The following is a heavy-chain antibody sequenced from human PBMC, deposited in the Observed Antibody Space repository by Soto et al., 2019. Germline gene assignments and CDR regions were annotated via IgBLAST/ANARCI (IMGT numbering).Heavy chain of an antibody. CDR3: ARHLFSSGWYLI. CDR1: GGSISSVSYY. V-gene: IGHV4-39*01. Sequence: QLQLQESGPGLVKPSETLSLTCTVSGGSISSVSYYGGGIRQPPGKGLEWIGSIYYSGSTYYNPSLKSRVTISVDTSKNQFSLKLSSVTAADTAVYYCARHLFSSGWYLIWGQGTMVTVSS. D-gene: IGHD6-19*01. J-gene: IGHJ3*02. CDR2: IYYSGST.